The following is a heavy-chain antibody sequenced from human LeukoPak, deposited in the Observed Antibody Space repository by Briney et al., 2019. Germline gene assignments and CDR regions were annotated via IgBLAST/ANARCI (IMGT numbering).Heavy chain of an antibody. CDR3: AKDGPDRIFAY. Sequence: GGSLRLSCAASGFTFSDYGMHWVRQAPGKGLEWVAVIAYDSSHKYCADSVKGRFTISRDNSKNTLYLQMNSLRPEDTAVYYCAKDGPDRIFAYWGQGSPVTVSA. D-gene: IGHD3-3*02. J-gene: IGHJ4*02. V-gene: IGHV3-30*18. CDR1: GFTFSDYG. CDR2: IAYDSSHK.